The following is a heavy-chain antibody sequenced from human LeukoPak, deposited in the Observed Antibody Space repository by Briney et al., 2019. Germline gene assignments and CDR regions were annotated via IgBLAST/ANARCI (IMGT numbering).Heavy chain of an antibody. V-gene: IGHV4-4*07. CDR3: ARDPPTSYCGGDCYHGAFDI. Sequence: PSETLSLTCAVYGGSSRGYYWNWLWIRQSPGKGLEWIGRIYTSGSTNYNPSLKSRVTMSVDTSKNQFSLKLSSVTAADTAVYYCARDPPTSYCGGDCYHGAFDIWGQGTMVTVSS. D-gene: IGHD2-21*02. CDR1: GGSSRGYY. CDR2: IYTSGST. J-gene: IGHJ3*02.